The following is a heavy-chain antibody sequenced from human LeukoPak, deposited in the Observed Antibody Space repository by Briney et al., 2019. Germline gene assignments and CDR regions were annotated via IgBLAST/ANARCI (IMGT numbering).Heavy chain of an antibody. V-gene: IGHV3-48*01. D-gene: IGHD5-12*01. CDR2: ISSNGGTV. CDR3: ARVPPYDEGH. Sequence: PGGSLRLSCEASGLPFSTYSMIWVRQAPGKGLEWLSYISSNGGTVNYANSVKGRFTISRDNARSSLYLQMDRLTVEDTAVYFCARVPPYDEGHWGQGTLVTVSP. CDR1: GLPFSTYS. J-gene: IGHJ4*01.